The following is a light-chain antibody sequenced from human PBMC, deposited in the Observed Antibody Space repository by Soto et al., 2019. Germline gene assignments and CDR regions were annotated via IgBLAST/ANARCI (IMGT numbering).Light chain of an antibody. J-gene: IGLJ1*01. V-gene: IGLV2-18*01. CDR3: SLYTSENAYV. CDR2: EVN. Sequence: LTQPASVSGSPGQSITISCTGTSSDIGSYNRVSWYQQPPGTAPKLIIYEVNNRPSGVPDRFSGSKSGNTASLTISGLQAEDEADYYCSLYTSENAYVFGTGTKVT. CDR1: SSDIGSYNR.